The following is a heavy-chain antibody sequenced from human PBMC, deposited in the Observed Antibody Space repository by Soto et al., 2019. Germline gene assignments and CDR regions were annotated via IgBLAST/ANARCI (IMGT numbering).Heavy chain of an antibody. CDR2: IRSKANSYAT. J-gene: IGHJ6*02. D-gene: IGHD2-2*01. CDR3: TTLNQLLSGYYYYGMDV. CDR1: GFTFSGSA. Sequence: GGSLRLSCAASGFTFSGSAMHWVRQASGKGLEWVGRIRSKANSYATAYAASVKGRFTISRDDSKNTAYLQMNSLKTEDTAVYYCTTLNQLLSGYYYYGMDVWGQGTTVTVSS. V-gene: IGHV3-73*01.